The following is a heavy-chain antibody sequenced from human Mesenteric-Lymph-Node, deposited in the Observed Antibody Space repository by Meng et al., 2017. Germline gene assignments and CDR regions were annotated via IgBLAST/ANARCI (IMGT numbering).Heavy chain of an antibody. CDR3: VREPPTTRGNFNH. V-gene: IGHV3-7*01. CDR1: GFTFDDYA. CDR2: IRKDGSER. Sequence: ETLSLTCAASGFTFDDYAMSWVRQTPGKGLEWVANIRKDGSERNYVDSVKGRFTISRDNAKNSLFLQMTSLRPDDTAVYHCVREPPTTRGNFNHWGQGTLVTVSS. D-gene: IGHD1-1*01. J-gene: IGHJ4*02.